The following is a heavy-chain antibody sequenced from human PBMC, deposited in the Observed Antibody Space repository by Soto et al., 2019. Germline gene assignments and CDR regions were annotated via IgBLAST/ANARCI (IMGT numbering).Heavy chain of an antibody. CDR2: ISPDGREK. Sequence: QPGGALRLSCAASGFTFRSFWMDWVRQAPGKGLEWVANISPDGREKHYVDSVKGRFTISRDNAKNSLYLQMSSLTAEDSALYYCSRSLDSWGQGTRVTVSS. CDR3: SRSLDS. CDR1: GFTFRSFW. J-gene: IGHJ4*02. V-gene: IGHV3-7*03.